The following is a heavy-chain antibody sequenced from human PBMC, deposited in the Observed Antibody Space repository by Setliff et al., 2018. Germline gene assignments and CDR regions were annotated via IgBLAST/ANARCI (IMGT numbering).Heavy chain of an antibody. CDR3: AKDPVGYDSSGRKDY. V-gene: IGHV3-7*01. D-gene: IGHD3-22*01. J-gene: IGHJ4*02. CDR1: RFTFSNYW. CDR2: IKEDGSEK. Sequence: PGGSLRLSCAASRFTFSNYWMSWVRQAPGKGLEWVANIKEDGSEKYYVDSVKGRFTISRDNAKNSLALQMDSLRAEDTAVYYCAKDPVGYDSSGRKDYWGQGSLVTVSS.